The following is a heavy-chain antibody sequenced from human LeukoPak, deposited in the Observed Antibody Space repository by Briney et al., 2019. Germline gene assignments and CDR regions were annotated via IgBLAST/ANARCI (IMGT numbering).Heavy chain of an antibody. D-gene: IGHD3-10*01. V-gene: IGHV4-61*02. CDR2: IYTNGDT. CDR3: ARDRGTTVARGVPSWFDP. CDR1: GDSISNGGYY. Sequence: SQTLSLTCIVSGDSISNGGYYWTWIRQPAGKGLEYIGRIYTNGDTKYNPSLESRVTISMDTSRNQFSLKLTSTSAADTALYYCARDRGTTVARGVPSWFDPWGQGILVTVSS. J-gene: IGHJ5*02.